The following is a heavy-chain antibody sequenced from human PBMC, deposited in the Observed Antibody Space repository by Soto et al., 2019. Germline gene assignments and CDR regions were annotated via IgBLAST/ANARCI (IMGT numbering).Heavy chain of an antibody. CDR2: IYYSGST. Sequence: SETLSLTCTVSGGSISSSSYYWGWIRQPPGKGLEWIGSIYYSGSTYYNPSLKSRVTISVDTSKNQFSLKLSSVTAADTAVYYCARHGLRLPPSSGFDPWGQGTLVTVSS. CDR3: ARHGLRLPPSSGFDP. CDR1: GGSISSSSYY. J-gene: IGHJ5*02. D-gene: IGHD3-10*01. V-gene: IGHV4-39*01.